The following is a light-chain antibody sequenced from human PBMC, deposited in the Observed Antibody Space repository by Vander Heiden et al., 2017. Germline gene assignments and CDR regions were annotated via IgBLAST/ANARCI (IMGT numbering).Light chain of an antibody. V-gene: IGKV3-20*01. CDR3: QQDGSSPRT. J-gene: IGKJ1*01. CDR2: GAS. CDR1: QSVSSSY. Sequence: VFSPSPGTRSLSPGERATLSCRASQSVSSSYLAWYQQKPGQAPRLLIYGASSRATGIPDRFSGSGSGTDFTLTISRLEPEDFAVYYCQQDGSSPRTFGQGTKVEIK.